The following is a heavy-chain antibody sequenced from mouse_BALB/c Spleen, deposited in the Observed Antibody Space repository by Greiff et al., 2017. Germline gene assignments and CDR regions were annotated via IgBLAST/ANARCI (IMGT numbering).Heavy chain of an antibody. V-gene: IGHV14-3*02. Sequence: VQLQQSGAELVKPGASVKLSCTASGFNIKDTYMHWVKQRPEQGLEWIGRIDPANGNTKYDPKFQGKATITADTSSNTAYLQLSSLTSEDTAVYYCAPIYYGYGAMDYWGQGTSVTVSS. D-gene: IGHD2-2*01. J-gene: IGHJ4*01. CDR3: APIYYGYGAMDY. CDR2: IDPANGNT. CDR1: GFNIKDTY.